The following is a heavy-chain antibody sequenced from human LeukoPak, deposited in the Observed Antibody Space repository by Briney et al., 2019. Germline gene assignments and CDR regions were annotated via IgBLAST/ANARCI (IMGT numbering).Heavy chain of an antibody. J-gene: IGHJ4*02. D-gene: IGHD7-27*01. CDR1: EFTFSAFW. CDR3: ANRNWGLPFDY. CDR2: INQDGSAK. V-gene: IGHV3-7*01. Sequence: GGSLRLSCAASEFTFSAFWMSWVRQAPGKGLEWVANINQDGSAKHYVDSVKGRFTVSRDNAENSLYLQMNSLREEDTAVYYCANRNWGLPFDYWGQGTLVTVSS.